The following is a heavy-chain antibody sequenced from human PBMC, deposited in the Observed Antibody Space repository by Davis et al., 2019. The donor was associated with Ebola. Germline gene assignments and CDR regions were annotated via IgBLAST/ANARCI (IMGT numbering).Heavy chain of an antibody. J-gene: IGHJ4*02. D-gene: IGHD6-19*01. CDR1: GFVFSDSY. CDR3: AGGRQWLAAWY. Sequence: GESLKISCAASGFVFSDSYMTWIRQAPGKGLEWIAYISSASRTIYYADSVKGRFTISRDNAKNSLFLQMRSLTGEDTAIYYCAGGRQWLAAWYWGQGVLVTVSS. CDR2: ISSASRTI. V-gene: IGHV3-11*01.